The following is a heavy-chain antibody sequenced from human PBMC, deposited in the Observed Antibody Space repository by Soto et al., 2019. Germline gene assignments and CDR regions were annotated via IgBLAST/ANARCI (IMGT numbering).Heavy chain of an antibody. CDR3: ARMIFGRTGEYYFDY. J-gene: IGHJ4*02. D-gene: IGHD6-6*01. V-gene: IGHV2-70*17. CDR2: IDWDDAK. CDR1: GFSLSTSRMS. Sequence: SGPTLVNPTQTLTLTCTFSGFSLSTSRMSVAWTRQPPGKALEWLARIDWDDAKFFNTSLKTRLTVSKDTSKNQVVLALTNMDPVDSGTYYCARMIFGRTGEYYFDYSGQGILVTVSS.